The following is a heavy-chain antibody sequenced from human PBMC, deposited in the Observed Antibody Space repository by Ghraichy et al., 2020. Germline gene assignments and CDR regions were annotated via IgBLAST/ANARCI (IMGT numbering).Heavy chain of an antibody. D-gene: IGHD2-2*01. CDR3: ARVVVPAAILGVSWFDP. J-gene: IGHJ5*02. V-gene: IGHV1-2*02. CDR2: INPNSGGT. CDR1: GYTFTGYY. Sequence: ASVKVSCKASGYTFTGYYMHWVRQAPGQGLEWMGWINPNSGGTNYAQKFQGRVTMTRDTSISTAYMELSRLRSDDTAVYYCARVVVPAAILGVSWFDPWGQGTLVTVSS.